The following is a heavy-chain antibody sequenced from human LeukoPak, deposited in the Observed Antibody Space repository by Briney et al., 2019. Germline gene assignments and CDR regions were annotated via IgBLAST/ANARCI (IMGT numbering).Heavy chain of an antibody. D-gene: IGHD3-10*01. CDR2: MKKDGSET. V-gene: IGHV3-7*01. Sequence: PGGSLRLSCVVSGFTFSSYSMIWVRQAPGKGLQWVANMKKDGSETNYGDSVKGRFTISRDNAKNSLYLRMNSLRAEDTAVYYCGRHRSGSGTYFIDHWGQGTLVSVSS. J-gene: IGHJ4*02. CDR1: GFTFSSYS. CDR3: GRHRSGSGTYFIDH.